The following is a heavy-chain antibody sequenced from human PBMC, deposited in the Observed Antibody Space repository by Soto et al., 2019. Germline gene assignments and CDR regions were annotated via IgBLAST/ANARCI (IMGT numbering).Heavy chain of an antibody. CDR2: IYYSGST. D-gene: IGHD3-22*01. CDR1: GGSIGSYY. V-gene: IGHV4-59*01. J-gene: IGHJ4*02. Sequence: PSETLSLTCTVSGGSIGSYYWSWIRQPPGKGLEWIGYIYYSGSTNYNPSLKSRVTISVDTSKNQFSLKLSSVTAADTAVYYCARGLPYYYDSSGYYYPFDYWGQGTLVTVSS. CDR3: ARGLPYYYDSSGYYYPFDY.